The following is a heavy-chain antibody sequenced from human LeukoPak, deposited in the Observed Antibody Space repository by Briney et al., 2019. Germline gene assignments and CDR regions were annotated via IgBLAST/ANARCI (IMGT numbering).Heavy chain of an antibody. CDR1: GFTFSIYA. CDR2: ISGSGGST. J-gene: IGHJ5*02. CDR3: AKDGYSSSPNWFDP. V-gene: IGHV3-23*01. D-gene: IGHD6-13*01. Sequence: GGSLRLSCAASGFTFSIYAMSWVRQAPGKGLEWVSAISGSGGSTYYADSVKGRFTISRDNSKNTLYLQMNRLRAEDTPVYYCAKDGYSSSPNWFDPWGQGTLVTVSS.